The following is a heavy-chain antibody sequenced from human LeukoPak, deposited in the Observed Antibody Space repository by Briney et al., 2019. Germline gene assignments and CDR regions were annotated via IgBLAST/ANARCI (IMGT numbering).Heavy chain of an antibody. CDR2: ISGSAGRT. Sequence: GGSLRLSCAASGFTFINYAMTWVRQAPGKGLEWVSGISGSAGRTYYADSVKGRFTISRDNSKNTLYLQMNSLRAEDTAVYYCAKTHYYGSETYFSDYWGQGTLVTVSS. CDR3: AKTHYYGSETYFSDY. V-gene: IGHV3-23*01. J-gene: IGHJ4*02. D-gene: IGHD3-10*01. CDR1: GFTFINYA.